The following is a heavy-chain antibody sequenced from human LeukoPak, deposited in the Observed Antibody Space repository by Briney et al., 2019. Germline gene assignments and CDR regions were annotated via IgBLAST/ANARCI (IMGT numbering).Heavy chain of an antibody. CDR1: GWSFSGYY. CDR3: ARTGPRDFWSGRYYYYYYMDV. CDR2: INHSGST. Sequence: SETLSLTCAVYGWSFSGYYWSWIRQPPGKGLEWIGEINHSGSTNYNPSLKSRVTISVDTSKNQFSLKLSSLTAADTAVYYCARTGPRDFWSGRYYYYYYMDVWGKGTTVTVSS. J-gene: IGHJ6*03. D-gene: IGHD3-3*01. V-gene: IGHV4-34*01.